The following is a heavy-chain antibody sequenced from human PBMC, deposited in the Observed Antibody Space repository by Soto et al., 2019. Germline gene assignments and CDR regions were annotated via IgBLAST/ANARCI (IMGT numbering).Heavy chain of an antibody. Sequence: GGSLRLSCAASGFSFSTYNMNWVRQAPGRGLEWVSYISSRSSTIYHADSVKGRFTISRDDAKNSLYLQMDSLRDEDTAVYFCARAIAVGSTSLDYWGLGTRVTVSS. J-gene: IGHJ4*02. CDR1: GFSFSTYN. CDR2: ISSRSSTI. V-gene: IGHV3-48*02. D-gene: IGHD6-19*01. CDR3: ARAIAVGSTSLDY.